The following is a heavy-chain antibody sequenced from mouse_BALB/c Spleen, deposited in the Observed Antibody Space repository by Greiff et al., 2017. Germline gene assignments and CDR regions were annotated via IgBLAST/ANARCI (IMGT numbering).Heavy chain of an antibody. CDR2: IWAGGST. D-gene: IGHD2-10*02. J-gene: IGHJ4*01. CDR3: ARYGNYVNYAMDY. CDR1: GFSLTSYG. Sequence: VQGVESGPGLVAPSQSLSITCTVSGFSLTSYGVHWVRQPPGKGLEWLGVIWAGGSTNYNSALMSRLSISKDNSKSQVFLKMNSLQTDDTAMYYCARYGNYVNYAMDYWGQGTSVTVSS. V-gene: IGHV2-9*02.